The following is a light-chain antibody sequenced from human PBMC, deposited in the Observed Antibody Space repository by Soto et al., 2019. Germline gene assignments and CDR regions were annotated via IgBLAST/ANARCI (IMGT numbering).Light chain of an antibody. CDR1: QDINVY. Sequence: DSQMTQSPSSVSASIGDTVTITCRASQDINVYLNWYQQKPGEVPKLLIYSAFTLHSGVPSRFTGSGSETDFTLTIASLHPEEFATYYCQHGYVAPYSFGQGTKVDI. V-gene: IGKV1-39*01. CDR2: SAF. CDR3: QHGYVAPYS. J-gene: IGKJ2*03.